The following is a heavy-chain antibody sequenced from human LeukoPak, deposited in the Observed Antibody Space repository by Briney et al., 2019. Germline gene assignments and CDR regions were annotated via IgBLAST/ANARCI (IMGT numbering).Heavy chain of an antibody. CDR2: IKQDGSEK. V-gene: IGHV3-7*01. CDR1: GFTFSSYW. J-gene: IGHJ4*02. Sequence: PGGSLRLSCAASGFTFSSYWMSWVRQAPGKGLEWVANIKQDGSEKYYVDSVKGRFTISRDNAKNSLYLQMNSLRAEDTAVYYCAKRAFGSSGYFDYWGQGTLVTVSS. D-gene: IGHD3-22*01. CDR3: AKRAFGSSGYFDY.